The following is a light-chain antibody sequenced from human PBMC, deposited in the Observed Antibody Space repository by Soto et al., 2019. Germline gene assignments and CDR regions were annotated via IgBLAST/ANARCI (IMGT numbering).Light chain of an antibody. V-gene: IGKV3-20*01. CDR1: QSVSSSY. J-gene: IGKJ4*01. CDR2: GAS. Sequence: DIVLTQSPGTLSLSPGERATLSCRASQSVSSSYLAWYQQKPGQAPRLLIYGASIRATGIPDRFSGSGSGTDFTLTISRLEPEEFAVYYCQQYGSSPLTFGGVTKVEIK. CDR3: QQYGSSPLT.